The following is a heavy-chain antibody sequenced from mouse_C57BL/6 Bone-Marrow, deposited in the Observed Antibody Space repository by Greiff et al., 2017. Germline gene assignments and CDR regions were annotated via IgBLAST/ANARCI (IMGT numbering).Heavy chain of an antibody. CDR3: AILSMDY. D-gene: IGHD1-1*02. J-gene: IGHJ4*01. V-gene: IGHV1-69*01. CDR2: IDPSDSYT. CDR1: GYTFTSYW. Sequence: QVQLKQPGAELVMPGASVKLSCKASGYTFTSYWMHWVKQRPGQGLEWIGEIDPSDSYTSYNQKFKGKSTLTVDKSSSTAYMQLSSLTSEDSAVYYCAILSMDYWGQGTSVTVSS.